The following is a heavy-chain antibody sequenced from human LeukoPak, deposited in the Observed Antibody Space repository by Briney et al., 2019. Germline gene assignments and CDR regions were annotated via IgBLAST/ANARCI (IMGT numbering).Heavy chain of an antibody. Sequence: VASVKVSCKPSGYTFTSYGISWVRQAPGQGLEWMGWISAYNGNTNYAQKLQGRVTMTTDTSTSTAYMELRSLRSDDTAVYYCARDPRIAAAALFDYWGQGTLVTVSS. CDR3: ARDPRIAAAALFDY. CDR1: GYTFTSYG. CDR2: ISAYNGNT. J-gene: IGHJ4*02. D-gene: IGHD6-13*01. V-gene: IGHV1-18*01.